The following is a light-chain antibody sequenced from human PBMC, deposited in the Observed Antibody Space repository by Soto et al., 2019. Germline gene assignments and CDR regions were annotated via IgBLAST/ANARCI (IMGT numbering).Light chain of an antibody. V-gene: IGKV3D-20*01. Sequence: EIVLTQSPATLCLSPGERATLSCGASQSVSNNYLAWYQQKPGLAPRLLIYDASSRATGIPDRFSGSGSGTDFTLTISILEPEDFAVYYCQQYGSSPNTFGQGTKLEIK. J-gene: IGKJ2*01. CDR3: QQYGSSPNT. CDR2: DAS. CDR1: QSVSNNY.